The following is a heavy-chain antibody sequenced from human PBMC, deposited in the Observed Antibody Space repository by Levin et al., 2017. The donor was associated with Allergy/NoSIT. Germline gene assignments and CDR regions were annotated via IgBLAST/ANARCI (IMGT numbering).Heavy chain of an antibody. J-gene: IGHJ4*02. Sequence: QSSETLSLTCAASGFSFRIYWMTWVRQAPGKGLEWVASINEDGSEKYYVDSVKGRFTISRDNADNSVYLQMISLRAEDTAVYYCANGRSPDYWGQGTPVTVSS. V-gene: IGHV3-7*01. CDR2: INEDGSEK. CDR1: GFSFRIYW. CDR3: ANGRSPDY. D-gene: IGHD2-8*01.